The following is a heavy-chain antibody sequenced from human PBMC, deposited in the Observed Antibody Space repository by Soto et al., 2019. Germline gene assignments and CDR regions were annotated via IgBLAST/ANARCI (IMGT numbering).Heavy chain of an antibody. CDR1: GYTFTVYY. CDR3: ARGITMVRGVIITGLHFDY. CDR2: INLNSGST. V-gene: IGHV1-46*03. D-gene: IGHD3-10*01. Sequence: ASVKVSCKASGYTFTVYYMHWVRQAPGQGLEWKGRINLNSGSTSYAQKFQGRVTMTRDTSTSTVYMELSSLRSEDTAVYYCARGITMVRGVIITGLHFDYWGQGTLVTVSS. J-gene: IGHJ4*02.